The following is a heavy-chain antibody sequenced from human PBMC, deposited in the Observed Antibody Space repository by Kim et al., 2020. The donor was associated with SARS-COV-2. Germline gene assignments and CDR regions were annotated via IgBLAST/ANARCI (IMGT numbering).Heavy chain of an antibody. CDR3: ARDGQVNSETTMNLSWFDP. D-gene: IGHD5-18*01. Sequence: ASVKVSCKASGYTFKSYAIHWVRQVPGQRLEWMGWINAANGNTKYAQNLQDRATITRDTSANTAYMELSSLRSEDTALYYCARDGQVNSETTMNLSWFDPWGQGTLVTVST. J-gene: IGHJ5*02. CDR1: GYTFKSYA. V-gene: IGHV1-3*01. CDR2: INAANGNT.